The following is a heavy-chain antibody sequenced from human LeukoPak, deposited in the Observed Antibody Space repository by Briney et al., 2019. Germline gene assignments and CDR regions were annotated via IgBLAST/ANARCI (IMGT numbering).Heavy chain of an antibody. D-gene: IGHD2-2*01. Sequence: PGGSLRLSCAASGFTFSSYEMNWVRQAPGKGLEWVSCISSSGGTITYVDSVKGLFTISRDNAKNSLYLQMNSLRAEETAVYYCARWYCSSTNCHSYYYGMDVWGQGTTVTVSS. V-gene: IGHV3-48*03. CDR2: ISSSGGTI. J-gene: IGHJ6*02. CDR1: GFTFSSYE. CDR3: ARWYCSSTNCHSYYYGMDV.